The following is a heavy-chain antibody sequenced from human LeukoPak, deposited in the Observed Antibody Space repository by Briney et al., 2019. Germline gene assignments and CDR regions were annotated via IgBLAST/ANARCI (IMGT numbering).Heavy chain of an antibody. J-gene: IGHJ4*02. CDR3: AKSLEALCIVATIPVDY. D-gene: IGHD5-12*01. CDR2: ISGSGGST. Sequence: GGSLRLSCAAAGFTFSSYAMSWVRQAPGKGLEWVSAISGSGGSTYYADSVKGRFSISRDNSKNTLYLQMNSLRAEDTAVYYCAKSLEALCIVATIPVDYWGQGTLVTVSS. CDR1: GFTFSSYA. V-gene: IGHV3-23*01.